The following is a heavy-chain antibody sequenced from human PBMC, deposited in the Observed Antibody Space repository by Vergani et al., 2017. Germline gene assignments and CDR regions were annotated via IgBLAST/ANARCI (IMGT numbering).Heavy chain of an antibody. J-gene: IGHJ6*03. V-gene: IGHV4-34*01. CDR2: IDHTGRP. CDR1: GGFFTSYH. D-gene: IGHD4-11*01. CDR3: ARENTETNGHLYYYYYMDV. Sequence: QVQLQQWGGGLLKPSETLSLTCVVNGGFFTSYHWTWIRQSPGEGLEWVGEIDHTGRPDYNPSLKSRLTMSVDKSRNQFSLTLNSVTATDTAIYFCARENTETNGHLYYYYYMDVWGQGTAVTVS.